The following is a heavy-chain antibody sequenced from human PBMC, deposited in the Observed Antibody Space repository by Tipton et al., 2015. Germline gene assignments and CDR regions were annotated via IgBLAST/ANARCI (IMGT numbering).Heavy chain of an antibody. Sequence: TLSLTCTVSGGSISSSSYYWAWIRQPLGKGLEWIGSLYFSGSTYYNPSLKSRVTISIDRFKNQFSLKLSSVTAADTAVYYCASPSLPHDRGDYYFQSWGQGSLVTVSS. CDR1: GGSISSSSYY. CDR3: ASPSLPHDRGDYYFQS. D-gene: IGHD2-21*02. CDR2: LYFSGST. V-gene: IGHV4-39*01. J-gene: IGHJ4*02.